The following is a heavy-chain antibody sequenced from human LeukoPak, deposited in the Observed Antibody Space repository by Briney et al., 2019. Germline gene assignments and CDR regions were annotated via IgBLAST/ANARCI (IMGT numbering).Heavy chain of an antibody. CDR3: ARGVWGDAFDI. Sequence: ASVKVSCKASGYTFYGHGVTWVRQAPGQGLEWMGWISTFTGNTNYAQKFQDRVTMTTDTSTSTAYIELRSLRSDDTAMYYCARGVWGDAFDIWGQGTTVTVSS. J-gene: IGHJ3*02. V-gene: IGHV1-18*01. CDR2: ISTFTGNT. D-gene: IGHD7-27*01. CDR1: GYTFYGHG.